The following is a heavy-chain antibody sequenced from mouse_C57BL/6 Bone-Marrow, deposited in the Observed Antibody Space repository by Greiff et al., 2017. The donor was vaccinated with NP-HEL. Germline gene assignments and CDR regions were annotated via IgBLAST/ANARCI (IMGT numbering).Heavy chain of an antibody. J-gene: IGHJ3*01. CDR2: IYWDDDK. CDR3: ARGPHYYGSSSAWFAY. CDR1: GFSLSTSGMG. Sequence: QVTLKVCGPGILQSSQTLSLTCSFSGFSLSTSGMGVSWIRQPSGKGLEWLAHIYWDDDKRYNPSLKSRLTISKDTSRNQVFLKITSVDTADTATYYCARGPHYYGSSSAWFAYWGQGTLVTVSA. D-gene: IGHD1-1*01. V-gene: IGHV8-12*01.